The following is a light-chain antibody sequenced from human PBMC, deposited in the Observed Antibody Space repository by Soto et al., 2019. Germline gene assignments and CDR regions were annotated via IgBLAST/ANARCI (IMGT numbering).Light chain of an antibody. V-gene: IGLV1-44*01. CDR2: NNN. J-gene: IGLJ3*02. CDR3: ASWDDSLNGWV. CDR1: SSNIGGNT. Sequence: QSVLTQPPSASATPGQRVTISCSGSSSNIGGNTVSWYQQLPGTAPKLLIYNNNQRPSGVPDQISGSKSGTSASLAISGLQSDDEADYYSASWDDSLNGWVFGGGTKLTVL.